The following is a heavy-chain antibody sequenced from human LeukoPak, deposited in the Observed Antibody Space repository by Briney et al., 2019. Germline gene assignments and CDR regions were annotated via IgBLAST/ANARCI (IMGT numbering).Heavy chain of an antibody. D-gene: IGHD3-22*01. CDR2: ISSSSSTI. V-gene: IGHV3-48*02. J-gene: IGHJ4*02. CDR3: ARDAQPYYYDSSGYSY. Sequence: GGSLRLSCAASGFTFSRYNMNWVRQAPGKGLDWVSYISSSSSTIYYADSVKGRFTISRDNAKNSLYLQMNSLRDEDTAVYYCARDAQPYYYDSSGYSYWGQGTLVTVSS. CDR1: GFTFSRYN.